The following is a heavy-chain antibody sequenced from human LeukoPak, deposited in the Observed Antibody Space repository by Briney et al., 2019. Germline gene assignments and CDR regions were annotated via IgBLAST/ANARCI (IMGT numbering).Heavy chain of an antibody. CDR3: AKDSSGYGSVDY. CDR1: GFTFSSYG. D-gene: IGHD5-12*01. Sequence: PGGSLRLSCAASGFTFSSYGMHWVRQAPGKGPEWVALIRYDGSNKYYADSVKGRFTISRDNSKNTLYLQMNGLRAEDTAVYYCAKDSSGYGSVDYWGQGTLVTVSS. V-gene: IGHV3-30*02. CDR2: IRYDGSNK. J-gene: IGHJ4*02.